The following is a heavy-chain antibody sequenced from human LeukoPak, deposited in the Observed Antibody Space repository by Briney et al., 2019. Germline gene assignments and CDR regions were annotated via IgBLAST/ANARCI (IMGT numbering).Heavy chain of an antibody. Sequence: PGGSLRLSCAASGFTFSNAWMSWVRQAPGKGLEWVGRIKSKTDGGTTDYAAPVKGRFTISRDDSKNTLYLQMNSLKTEDTAVYYCTTPPVVQWLYYYYYGMGVWGQGTTVTVSS. CDR2: IKSKTDGGTT. D-gene: IGHD6-19*01. CDR3: TTPPVVQWLYYYYYGMGV. V-gene: IGHV3-15*01. CDR1: GFTFSNAW. J-gene: IGHJ6*02.